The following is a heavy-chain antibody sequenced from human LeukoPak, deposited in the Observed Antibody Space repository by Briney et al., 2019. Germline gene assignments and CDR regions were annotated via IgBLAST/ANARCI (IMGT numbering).Heavy chain of an antibody. CDR3: ATEKAFAFDI. CDR1: GFTFTTYS. Sequence: GGSLRLSCAASGFTFTTYSMNWVRQAPGKGLQWVSYISITSRTTNYADSVKGRFTISRDSAKNSLYLQMKSLRDEDTAVYYCATEKAFAFDIWGQGTVVTVSS. J-gene: IGHJ3*02. CDR2: ISITSRTT. V-gene: IGHV3-48*02.